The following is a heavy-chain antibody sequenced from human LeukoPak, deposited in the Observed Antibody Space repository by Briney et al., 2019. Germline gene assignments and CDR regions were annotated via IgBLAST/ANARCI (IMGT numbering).Heavy chain of an antibody. V-gene: IGHV4-61*02. CDR1: GGSISSGSYY. Sequence: SETLSLTCTVSGGSISSGSYYWSWIRQPAGKGLELIGRIYTSGSTNYNPSLKSRVTISVDTSKNQFSLKLSSVTAADTAVYYCARARTTRAYNWFDPWGQGTLVTVSS. CDR3: ARARTTRAYNWFDP. J-gene: IGHJ5*02. CDR2: IYTSGST. D-gene: IGHD1-1*01.